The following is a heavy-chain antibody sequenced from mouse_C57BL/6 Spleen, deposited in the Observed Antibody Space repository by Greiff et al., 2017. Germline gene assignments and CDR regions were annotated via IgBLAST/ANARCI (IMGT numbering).Heavy chain of an antibody. CDR2: IYPGNSDT. CDR3: TGLYGSSYAAMDY. CDR1: GYTFTSYW. D-gene: IGHD1-1*01. V-gene: IGHV1-5*01. J-gene: IGHJ4*01. Sequence: EVKLQQSGTVLARPGASVKMSCKTSGYTFTSYWMHWVKQRPGQGLEWIGAIYPGNSDTSYNQKFKGKAKLTAVTSASTAYRELSSLTNEDSAVYYCTGLYGSSYAAMDYWGQGTSVTVSS.